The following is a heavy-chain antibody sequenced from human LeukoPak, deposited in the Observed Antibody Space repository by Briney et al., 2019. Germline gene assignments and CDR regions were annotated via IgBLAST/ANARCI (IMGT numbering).Heavy chain of an antibody. D-gene: IGHD2-2*01. CDR3: ARGGIIVVVPAANSGDAFDI. J-gene: IGHJ3*02. CDR1: GGSFSGYH. V-gene: IGHV4-34*01. CDR2: INHSGST. Sequence: SETLSLTCAVYGGSFSGYHWSWIRQPPGKGLEWIGEINHSGSTNYNPSLKSRVTISVDTSKNQFSLKLSSVTAADTAVYYCARGGIIVVVPAANSGDAFDIWGQGTMVTVSS.